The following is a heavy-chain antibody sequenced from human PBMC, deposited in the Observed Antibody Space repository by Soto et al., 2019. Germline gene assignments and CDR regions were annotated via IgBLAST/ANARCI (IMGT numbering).Heavy chain of an antibody. J-gene: IGHJ4*02. D-gene: IGHD6-13*01. CDR2: IYYSGST. CDR3: ARQIAAAVYYFDY. CDR1: GGSISSSSYY. V-gene: IGHV4-39*01. Sequence: PSETLSLTCTVSGGSISSSSYYWGWIRQPPGKGLEWIGSIYYSGSTYYNPSLKSRVTISVDTSKNQFSLKLSSVTAADTAVYYCARQIAAAVYYFDYWGEGTLVTVSS.